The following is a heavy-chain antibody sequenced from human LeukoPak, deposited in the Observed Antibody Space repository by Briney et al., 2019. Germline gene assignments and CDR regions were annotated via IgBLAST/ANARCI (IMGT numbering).Heavy chain of an antibody. J-gene: IGHJ4*02. CDR2: ISGSGDST. D-gene: IGHD4-23*01. CDR1: AFTFSSYA. Sequence: PGGSLRLSCAASAFTFSSYAMSWVRQAPGKGLEWVSGISGSGDSTYYGDSVKGRFAISRDHSKNTLYLQMNSLRAEDTAVYYGATPPAVVTPEWGQGTLVTVSS. CDR3: ATPPAVVTPE. V-gene: IGHV3-23*01.